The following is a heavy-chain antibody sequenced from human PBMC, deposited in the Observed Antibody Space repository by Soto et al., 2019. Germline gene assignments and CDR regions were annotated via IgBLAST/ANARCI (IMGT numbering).Heavy chain of an antibody. Sequence: PGGSLRLSCAASGFTFSSYAMHWVRQAPGKGLEWVAVISYDGSNKYYADSVKGRFTISRDNSKNTLYLQMNSLRAEDTAVYYCARDPHYDFWSGYYGFDYWGQGTLVTVSS. J-gene: IGHJ4*02. CDR3: ARDPHYDFWSGYYGFDY. CDR1: GFTFSSYA. CDR2: ISYDGSNK. D-gene: IGHD3-3*01. V-gene: IGHV3-30-3*01.